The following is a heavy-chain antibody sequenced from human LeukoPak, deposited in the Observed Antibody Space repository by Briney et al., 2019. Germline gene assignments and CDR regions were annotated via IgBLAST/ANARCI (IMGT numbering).Heavy chain of an antibody. J-gene: IGHJ4*02. CDR3: ARVRGCSGGNCYAPALDY. CDR1: GGSISSSNW. Sequence: SGTLSLTCAVSGGSISSSNWWSWVRQPPGKGLEWIGEIYHSGSTNYNPSLKSRVTISVDTSKNRFSLRLSSVIAADTAVYYCARVRGCSGGNCYAPALDYWGQGTLVSVSS. V-gene: IGHV4-4*02. CDR2: IYHSGST. D-gene: IGHD2-15*01.